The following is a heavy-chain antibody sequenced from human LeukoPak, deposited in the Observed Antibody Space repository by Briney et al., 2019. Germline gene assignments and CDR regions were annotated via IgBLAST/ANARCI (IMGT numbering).Heavy chain of an antibody. CDR1: GGSITGYY. CDR2: IYYSGST. CDR3: ARGGLLYDTSGYCFDY. J-gene: IGHJ4*02. D-gene: IGHD3-22*01. Sequence: PSETLSLTCTVSGGSITGYYWSWIRQPPGKGLEWIGFIYYSGSTNYNPSLKSRVTISVDTSKNQFSPKLSSVTAADTAVYYCARGGLLYDTSGYCFDYWGQGTLVTVSS. V-gene: IGHV4-59*01.